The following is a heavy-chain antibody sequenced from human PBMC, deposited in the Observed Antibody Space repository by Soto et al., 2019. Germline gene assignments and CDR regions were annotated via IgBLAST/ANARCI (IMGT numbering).Heavy chain of an antibody. CDR1: GFTFSSYA. Sequence: PGGSLRLSCAASGFTFSSYAMHWVRQAPGKGLEWVAVISYDGSNKYYADSVKGRFTISRDNSKNTLYLQMNSLRAEDAAVYYCARDRTSFYYGMDVWGQGTTVTVS. CDR2: ISYDGSNK. D-gene: IGHD1-1*01. V-gene: IGHV3-30-3*01. CDR3: ARDRTSFYYGMDV. J-gene: IGHJ6*02.